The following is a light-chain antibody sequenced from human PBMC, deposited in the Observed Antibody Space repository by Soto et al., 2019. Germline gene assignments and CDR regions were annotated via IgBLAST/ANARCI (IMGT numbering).Light chain of an antibody. Sequence: IPMTQSPSSLSASVGDTVTVTCRASQGIRNYLNWFQQKPGKAPKRLISVASTLQSGVPSRFSGSGSGTEFTLPISSLQPEDSATYYCLQHNTYPYTFGQGTKLEIK. V-gene: IGKV1-17*01. CDR1: QGIRNY. CDR2: VAS. CDR3: LQHNTYPYT. J-gene: IGKJ2*01.